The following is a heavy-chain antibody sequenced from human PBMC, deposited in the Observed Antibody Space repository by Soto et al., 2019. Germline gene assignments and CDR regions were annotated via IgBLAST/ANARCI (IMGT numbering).Heavy chain of an antibody. CDR1: GASISGSYYY. J-gene: IGHJ4*02. CDR3: ATSQKGHIRNYFHX. D-gene: IGHD2-21*01. Sequence: SESLSLTFAVSGASISGSYYYWAWLRQSPGKGPEWIGSFFYTGFSSCNPSLGSRVSVSVDTSKRQFSLKLSAVTAADTAFYYCATSQKGHIRNYFHXWGQAALVTVSX. CDR2: FFYTGFS. V-gene: IGHV4-39*01.